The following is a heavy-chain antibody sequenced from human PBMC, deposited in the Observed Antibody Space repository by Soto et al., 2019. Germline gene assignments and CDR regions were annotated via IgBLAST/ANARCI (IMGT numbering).Heavy chain of an antibody. CDR3: AKLYSRYGMDV. CDR1: GFTFSSYG. Sequence: PGGALRLSCAASGFTFSSYGMHWVRQAPGKVLEWVAVISYDGSNKYYADSVKGRFTISRDNSKNTLYLQMNSLRAEDTAVYYCAKLYSRYGMDVWGQGTTVNVSS. J-gene: IGHJ6*02. V-gene: IGHV3-30*18. CDR2: ISYDGSNK. D-gene: IGHD2-8*01.